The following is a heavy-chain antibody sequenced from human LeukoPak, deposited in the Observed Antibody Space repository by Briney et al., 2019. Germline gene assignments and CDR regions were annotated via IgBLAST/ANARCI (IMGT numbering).Heavy chain of an antibody. CDR3: ALGYCSGGSCYFGY. CDR2: ISGSGTNT. V-gene: IGHV3-23*01. D-gene: IGHD2-15*01. J-gene: IGHJ4*02. CDR1: GFTFSSFA. Sequence: GGSLRLSCAASGFTFSSFAMSWVRQAPGKGLEWVSGISGSGTNTYYADSVKGRFTISRDNAKNSLYLQMNSLRADDTGVYYCALGYCSGGSCYFGYWGQGTLVTVSS.